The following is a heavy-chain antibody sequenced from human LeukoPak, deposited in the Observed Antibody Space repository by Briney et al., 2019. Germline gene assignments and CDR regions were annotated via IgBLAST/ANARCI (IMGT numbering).Heavy chain of an antibody. Sequence: QPGGSLRLSCAASGFSFSTYSMDWVRQAPGKGLEWVSYISSNSGKIRYADSVRGRFTISRDNARNSLYLQMNSLRDEDTAVYYCVRDPPEDMSYWGQGTLVTVSS. CDR3: VRDPPEDMSY. V-gene: IGHV3-48*02. CDR2: ISSNSGKI. CDR1: GFSFSTYS. J-gene: IGHJ4*02.